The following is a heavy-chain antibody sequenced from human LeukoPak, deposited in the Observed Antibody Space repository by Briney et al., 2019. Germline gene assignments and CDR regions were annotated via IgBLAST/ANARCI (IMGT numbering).Heavy chain of an antibody. D-gene: IGHD2-2*01. CDR2: IDPSDSYT. J-gene: IGHJ4*02. CDR1: GYSFTSYW. CDR3: ARSTTSWYEFDY. V-gene: IGHV5-10-1*01. Sequence: GESLKISCKGSGYSFTSYWITWVRQMPGKGLEWMGRIDPSDSYTNYSPSFQGHVTISTDKSISTAYLQWSSLKASDTAMYFCARSTTSWYEFDYWGQGTLITVSS.